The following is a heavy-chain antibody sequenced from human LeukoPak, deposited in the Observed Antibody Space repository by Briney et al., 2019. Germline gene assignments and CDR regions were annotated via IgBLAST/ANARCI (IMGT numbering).Heavy chain of an antibody. J-gene: IGHJ5*02. Sequence: SETLSLTCTVSAYSISSAHYWGWIRQSPGKGLEWIGTIYHSGSTYYYYNPSLESRVTISVDTSKNQFSLKLSSVTAADTAVYYCARGSSSSSFGWFDPWGQGTLVTVSS. CDR3: ARGSSSSSFGWFDP. CDR2: IYHSGSTYY. CDR1: AYSISSAHY. D-gene: IGHD6-6*01. V-gene: IGHV4-38-2*02.